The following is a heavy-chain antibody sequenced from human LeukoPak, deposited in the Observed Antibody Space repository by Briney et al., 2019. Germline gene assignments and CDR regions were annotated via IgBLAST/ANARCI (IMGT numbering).Heavy chain of an antibody. J-gene: IGHJ4*02. D-gene: IGHD3-3*01. Sequence: GGSLRLSCAASGFTFSSYGMSWVRQAPGKGLEWVSAISGSGGSTYYADSVKGRFTISRDNSKNTLYLQMNSLGAEDTAVYYCAKDSGKRTIPREIFDYWGQGTLVTVSS. CDR2: ISGSGGST. CDR3: AKDSGKRTIPREIFDY. CDR1: GFTFSSYG. V-gene: IGHV3-23*01.